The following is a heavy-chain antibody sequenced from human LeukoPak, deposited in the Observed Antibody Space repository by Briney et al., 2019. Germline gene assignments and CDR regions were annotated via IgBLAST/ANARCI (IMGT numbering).Heavy chain of an antibody. V-gene: IGHV4-34*01. CDR1: GGSFSGYY. CDR2: INHSGST. D-gene: IGHD6-19*01. J-gene: IGHJ4*02. CDR3: ARGPSRYSSGWYNLRFDY. Sequence: PSETLSLTCAVYGGSFSGYYWSWIRQPPGKGLEWIGEINHSGSTNYNPSPKSRVTISVDTSTNQFSLKLSSVTAADTAVYYCARGPSRYSSGWYNLRFDYWGQGTLVTVSS.